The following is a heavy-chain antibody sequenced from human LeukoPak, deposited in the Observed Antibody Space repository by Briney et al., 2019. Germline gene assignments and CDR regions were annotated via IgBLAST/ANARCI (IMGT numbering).Heavy chain of an antibody. Sequence: PGGSLRLSCAVSGITLSNYGMSWVRQAPGKGLEWVAGISDRGSRTNYADSVKGRFPISTDHPKNTLYLQMNSLRAEDTAVYFCAKRDVVIRVILVGFHKEAYYFDSWGQGALVTVSS. J-gene: IGHJ4*02. V-gene: IGHV3-23*01. CDR3: AKRDVVIRVILVGFHKEAYYFDS. CDR1: GITLSNYG. CDR2: ISDRGSRT. D-gene: IGHD3-22*01.